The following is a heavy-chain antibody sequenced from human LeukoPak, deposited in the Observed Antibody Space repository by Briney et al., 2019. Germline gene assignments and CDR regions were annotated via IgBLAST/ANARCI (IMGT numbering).Heavy chain of an antibody. J-gene: IGHJ4*02. Sequence: GGSLRLSCAASGFTFSSYGMHWVRQAPGKGLEWVAVISHDGSNKYYADSVKGRFTISRDNSKNTLYLQMNSLRAEDTAVYYCGKEVERHFDLKYWGQGTLVTVSS. CDR1: GFTFSSYG. D-gene: IGHD2/OR15-2a*01. V-gene: IGHV3-30*18. CDR3: GKEVERHFDLKY. CDR2: ISHDGSNK.